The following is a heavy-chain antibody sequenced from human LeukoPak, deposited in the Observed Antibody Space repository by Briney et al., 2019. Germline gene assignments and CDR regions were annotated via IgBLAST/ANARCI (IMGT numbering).Heavy chain of an antibody. V-gene: IGHV4-59*01. CDR3: ARDSYGDGFDY. CDR2: IYHSGST. CDR1: GGSISSYY. D-gene: IGHD4-17*01. Sequence: SETLSLTCTVSGGSISSYYWSWIRQPPGKGLEWIGYIYHSGSTNYNPSLKSRVTISVDTSKNQFSLKLSSVTAADTAVYYCARDSYGDGFDYWGQGTLVTVSS. J-gene: IGHJ4*02.